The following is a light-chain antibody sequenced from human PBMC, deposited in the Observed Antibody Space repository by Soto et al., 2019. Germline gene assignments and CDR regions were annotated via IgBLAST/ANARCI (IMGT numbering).Light chain of an antibody. V-gene: IGKV1-5*03. CDR1: QSISTW. CDR3: QQYINRWT. Sequence: DIQMTQSPSTLSASVGDRVTITCRASQSISTWLAWYQQKPGKAPKLLIYKASSLESGVPSRFSGSGSGTEFTLTIISLQPDDVATYYCQQYINRWTFGQGTKLEIK. CDR2: KAS. J-gene: IGKJ1*01.